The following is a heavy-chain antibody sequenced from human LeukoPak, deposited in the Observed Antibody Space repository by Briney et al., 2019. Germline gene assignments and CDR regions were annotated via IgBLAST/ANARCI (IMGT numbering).Heavy chain of an antibody. CDR2: INPNSGGT. J-gene: IGHJ3*02. D-gene: IGHD6-19*01. Sequence: ASVKVSCKASGYTFTGYYMHWVRQAPGQGLEWMGWINPNSGGTNYAQKFQGRVTMTRDTSISTAYMELSRLRSDDTAVYYCARDLTVAVAVLGNSFDIWGQGTMVTVSS. V-gene: IGHV1-2*02. CDR1: GYTFTGYY. CDR3: ARDLTVAVAVLGNSFDI.